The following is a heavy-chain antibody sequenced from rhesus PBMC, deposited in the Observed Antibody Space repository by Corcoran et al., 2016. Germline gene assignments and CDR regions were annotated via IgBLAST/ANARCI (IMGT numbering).Heavy chain of an antibody. V-gene: IGHV2-1*01. CDR2: IYWDDDK. CDR3: ARRPSIAAADY. Sequence: QVTLKESGPALVKPTQTLTLTCTFSGFSLSTSGMGVGWIRQPPGKTLEWLAHIYWDDDKRYSTSLKSRLTISKDTSKNQVVLTMTNMDPVDTATYYCARRPSIAAADYWGQGVLVTVSS. CDR1: GFSLSTSGMG. D-gene: IGHD6-25*01. J-gene: IGHJ4*01.